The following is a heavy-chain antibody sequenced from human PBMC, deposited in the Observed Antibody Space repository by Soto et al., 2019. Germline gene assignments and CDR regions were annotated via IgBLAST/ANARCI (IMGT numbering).Heavy chain of an antibody. D-gene: IGHD3-3*01. CDR1: GGSISSGGYY. Sequence: QVQLQESGPGLVKPSQTLSLTCTVSGGSISSGGYYWSWIRQHPGKGLEWIGYIYYSGSTYYNPSLKSRVTIAVDTSKNHFSLKLSSVTAADTAVYYCARGYDFWSGYYVHPTFDYWGQGTLVTVSS. J-gene: IGHJ4*02. CDR3: ARGYDFWSGYYVHPTFDY. CDR2: IYYSGST. V-gene: IGHV4-31*03.